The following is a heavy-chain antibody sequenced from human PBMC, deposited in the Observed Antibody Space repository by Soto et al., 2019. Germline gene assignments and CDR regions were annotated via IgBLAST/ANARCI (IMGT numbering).Heavy chain of an antibody. J-gene: IGHJ4*02. CDR3: ARDELMFGKIRPPTASDY. Sequence: GGSLRLSCAASGFTFSSYSMNWVRQAPGKGLEWVSSISSSSSYIYYADSVKGRFTISRDNAKNSLYLQMNSLRAEDTAVYYCARDELMFGKIRPPTASDYWGQGTLVTVSS. D-gene: IGHD3-10*02. V-gene: IGHV3-21*01. CDR2: ISSSSSYI. CDR1: GFTFSSYS.